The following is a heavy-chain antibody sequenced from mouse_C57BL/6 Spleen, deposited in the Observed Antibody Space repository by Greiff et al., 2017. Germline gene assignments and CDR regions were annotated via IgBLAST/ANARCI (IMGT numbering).Heavy chain of an antibody. D-gene: IGHD1-1*01. V-gene: IGHV1-64*01. CDR3: AREGITTVVAHYFDY. CDR1: GYTFTSYW. Sequence: QVHVKQPGAELVKPGASVKLSCKASGYTFTSYWMHWVKQRPGQGLEWIGMIHPNSGSTNYNEKFKSKATLTVDKSSSTAYMQLSSLTSEDSAVYYCAREGITTVVAHYFDYWGQGTTLTVSS. CDR2: IHPNSGST. J-gene: IGHJ2*01.